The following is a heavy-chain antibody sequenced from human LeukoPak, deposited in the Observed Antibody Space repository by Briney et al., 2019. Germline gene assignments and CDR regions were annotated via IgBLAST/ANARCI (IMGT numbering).Heavy chain of an antibody. CDR2: INPNSGGT. Sequence: GSSVKVSCKSSVYTFTGYYMHWVRQAPGQGLEWMGWINPNSGGTNYAQKFQGRVTMTSDTSISTAYMELSRLRSDDTAVYYCARARCGGDCYKSWFDPWGQGTLVTVSS. D-gene: IGHD2-21*02. V-gene: IGHV1-2*02. J-gene: IGHJ5*02. CDR3: ARARCGGDCYKSWFDP. CDR1: VYTFTGYY.